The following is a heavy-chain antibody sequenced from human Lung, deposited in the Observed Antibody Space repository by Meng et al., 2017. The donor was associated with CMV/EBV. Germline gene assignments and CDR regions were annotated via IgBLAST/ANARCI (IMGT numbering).Heavy chain of an antibody. CDR2: IYPGDSDT. CDR3: ARRGPPNSNDAFDI. J-gene: IGHJ3*02. D-gene: IGHD1-1*01. Sequence: XVSXKASGYTFTSYWNGWVRQMPGKGLERMGIIYPGDSDTRYSPSFQGQVTISADKSISTAYLQWSSLKASDTAMYYCARRGPPNSNDAFDIWGQGTMVTVSS. V-gene: IGHV5-51*01. CDR1: GYTFTSYW.